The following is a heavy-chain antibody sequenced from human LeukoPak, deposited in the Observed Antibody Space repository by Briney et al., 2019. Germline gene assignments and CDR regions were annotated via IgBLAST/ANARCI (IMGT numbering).Heavy chain of an antibody. V-gene: IGHV3-49*03. CDR2: VRGKFSAGTT. Sequence: RSLRLSCTTSGFSFGDYTMSWFRQAPGKGLEWVGFVRGKFSAGTTEYAASVKGRFTISRDDSKSIAYLQMDSLKTEDTAIYYCTRVTGSGYGPDSWGQGTLVTVSS. CDR1: GFSFGDYT. J-gene: IGHJ5*01. CDR3: TRVTGSGYGPDS. D-gene: IGHD4-17*01.